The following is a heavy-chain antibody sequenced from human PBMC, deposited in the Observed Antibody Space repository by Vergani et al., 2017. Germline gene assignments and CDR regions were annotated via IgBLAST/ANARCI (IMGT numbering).Heavy chain of an antibody. J-gene: IGHJ5*02. V-gene: IGHV1-2*02. D-gene: IGHD2-15*01. CDR1: GYTFTGYY. CDR3: ARDALSAVAAIEGAGWFDP. CDR2: INPNSGGT. Sequence: QVQLVQSGAEVKKPGASVKVSCKASGYTFTGYYMHWVRQAPGQGLEWMGWINPNSGGTTYAQKFQGRVTMTRDTSISTAYMELSSLRSDDTAVYYCARDALSAVAAIEGAGWFDPWGQGTLVTVSS.